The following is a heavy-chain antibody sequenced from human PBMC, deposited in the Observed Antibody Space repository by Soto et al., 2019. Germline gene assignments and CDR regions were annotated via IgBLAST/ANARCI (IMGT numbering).Heavy chain of an antibody. CDR1: GFTFRIAW. V-gene: IGHV3-15*01. Sequence: PGGSLRLSCAGSGFTFRIAWMSWVRQAPGKGLEWVGRIKSKTDGGTTNYAAPVKGRFIILRDDSTNTLYLQMNSLKTEDTGIYYCVTEGPVDYSYDYWGQGTLVTVSS. CDR3: VTEGPVDYSYDY. CDR2: IKSKTDGGTT. J-gene: IGHJ4*02.